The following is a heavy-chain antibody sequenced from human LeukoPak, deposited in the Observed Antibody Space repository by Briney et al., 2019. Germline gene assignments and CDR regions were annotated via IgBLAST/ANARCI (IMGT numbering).Heavy chain of an antibody. Sequence: GASVKVSCKASVCTFSSYAISWVGQAPGQGLEWMGGIIPIFGTANYAQKFQGRVTITADESTSTAYMELSSLRSEDTAVYYCARGGIQLWSYYFDYWGQGTLVTVSS. V-gene: IGHV1-69*13. CDR1: VCTFSSYA. J-gene: IGHJ4*02. CDR3: ARGGIQLWSYYFDY. CDR2: IIPIFGTA. D-gene: IGHD5-18*01.